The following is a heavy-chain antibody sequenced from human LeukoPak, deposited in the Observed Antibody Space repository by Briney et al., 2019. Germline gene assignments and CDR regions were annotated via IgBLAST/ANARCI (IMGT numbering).Heavy chain of an antibody. CDR1: GYTFITYA. CDR3: ARYYYDSGSYYDY. CDR2: INTNTGNP. V-gene: IGHV7-4-1*02. Sequence: ASVKVSCKASGYTFITYAIRWVRQAPGQGLEWMGWINTNTGNPTYAQGFTGRFVFSLDTSVSTAYLQISSLKAEDTAVYYCARYYYDSGSYYDYWGQGTLVTVSS. D-gene: IGHD3-10*01. J-gene: IGHJ4*02.